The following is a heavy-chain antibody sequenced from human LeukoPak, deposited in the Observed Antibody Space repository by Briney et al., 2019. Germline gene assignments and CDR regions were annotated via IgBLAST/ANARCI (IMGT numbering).Heavy chain of an antibody. CDR1: GFTFSNYW. Sequence: GSLRLPCAASGFTFSNYWMSWVRQAPGRGLEWVANIKQDGSEKYYVDSVKGRFTISRDNSKNSLYLQMNSLRAEDTALYYCASDSGWGQGTLVTVSS. CDR3: ASDSG. V-gene: IGHV3-7*03. J-gene: IGHJ4*02. D-gene: IGHD1-26*01. CDR2: IKQDGSEK.